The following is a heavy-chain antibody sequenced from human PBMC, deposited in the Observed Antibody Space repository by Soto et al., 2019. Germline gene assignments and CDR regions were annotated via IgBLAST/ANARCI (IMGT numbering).Heavy chain of an antibody. J-gene: IGHJ4*02. Sequence: SETLCLTCAVSVGSISSGGYSWSWIRQPPGKGLEWIGYIYHSGSTYYNPSLKSRVTISVDRSKNQFSLKLSSVTAADTAVYYCASTRRDSGGSTTIFDYWGQGTLFTVSS. CDR1: VGSISSGGYS. D-gene: IGHD2-15*01. V-gene: IGHV4-30-2*01. CDR2: IYHSGST. CDR3: ASTRRDSGGSTTIFDY.